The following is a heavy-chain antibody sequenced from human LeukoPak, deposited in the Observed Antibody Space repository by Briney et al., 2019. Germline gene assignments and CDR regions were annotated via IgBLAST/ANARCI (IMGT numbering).Heavy chain of an antibody. Sequence: GGSLRLSCEVSGIIFENHGMHWVRQAPGKGLEWVVIVWYDGTKDYYADSVKGRFTISRDNSKNMLYLQMNSLSAEDTALYYCAAGYSGYDLKIDYWGQGTLVTVSS. V-gene: IGHV3-33*01. CDR2: VWYDGTKD. J-gene: IGHJ4*02. D-gene: IGHD5-12*01. CDR3: AAGYSGYDLKIDY. CDR1: GIIFENHG.